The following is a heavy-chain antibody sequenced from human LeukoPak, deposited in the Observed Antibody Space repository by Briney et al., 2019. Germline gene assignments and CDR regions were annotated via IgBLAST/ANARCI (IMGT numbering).Heavy chain of an antibody. V-gene: IGHV4-39*07. D-gene: IGHD6-13*01. CDR1: GGSISSSSYY. CDR3: ARARGSSSWYVGNYYYYYYMDV. J-gene: IGHJ6*03. CDR2: MYYSGST. Sequence: SETLSLTCTVSGGSISSSSYYWGWIRQPPGKGLEWIGSMYYSGSTYYNPSLKSRVTISVDTSKNQFSLKLSSVTAADTAVYYCARARGSSSWYVGNYYYYYYMDVWGKGTTVTISS.